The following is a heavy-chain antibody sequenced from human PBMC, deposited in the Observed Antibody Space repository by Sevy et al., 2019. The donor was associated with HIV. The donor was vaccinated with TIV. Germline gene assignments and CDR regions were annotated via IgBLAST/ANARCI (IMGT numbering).Heavy chain of an antibody. Sequence: GGSLRLSCAASGFTFSSYGMHWVRQAPGKGLEWVAFIRYDGSNKYYADSVKGRFTISRDNSKNTRYLQMNSLRAEDTAVYYCAKDEYYDILTGYYNPHYYGMDVWGQGTTVTVSS. CDR3: AKDEYYDILTGYYNPHYYGMDV. D-gene: IGHD3-9*01. J-gene: IGHJ6*02. V-gene: IGHV3-30*02. CDR2: IRYDGSNK. CDR1: GFTFSSYG.